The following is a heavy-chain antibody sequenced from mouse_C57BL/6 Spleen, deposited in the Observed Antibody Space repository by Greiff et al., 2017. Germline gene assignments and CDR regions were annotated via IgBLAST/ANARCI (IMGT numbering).Heavy chain of an antibody. CDR2: IDPENGDT. Sequence: VQLKQSGAALVRPGASVKLSCTASGFNIKDDSMHWVKQRPEQGLEWIGWIDPENGDTEYASKFHGKATITADTSSNTAYLQLSSLTSEDTAVYYCTTLRRAYWGQGTLVTVSA. J-gene: IGHJ3*01. CDR3: TTLRRAY. D-gene: IGHD3-3*01. CDR1: GFNIKDDS. V-gene: IGHV14-4*01.